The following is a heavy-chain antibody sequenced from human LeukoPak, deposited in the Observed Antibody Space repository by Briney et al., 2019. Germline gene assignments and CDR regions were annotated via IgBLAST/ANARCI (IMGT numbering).Heavy chain of an antibody. J-gene: IGHJ3*02. CDR2: ISGSGGST. CDR3: ARDQYSGHWYYALDI. CDR1: GFTFSSYA. V-gene: IGHV3-23*01. Sequence: GGSPRLSCAASGFTFSSYAMSWVRQAPGKGLEWVSAISGSGGSTYYADSVKGRFTISRDNSKNTLYLQMNSLRAEDTAVYYCARDQYSGHWYYALDIWGQGTMVTVSS. D-gene: IGHD6-19*01.